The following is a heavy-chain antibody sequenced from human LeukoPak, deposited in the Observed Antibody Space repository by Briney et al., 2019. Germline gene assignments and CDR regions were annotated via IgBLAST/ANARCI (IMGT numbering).Heavy chain of an antibody. CDR1: GFTFSSYA. V-gene: IGHV3-7*01. J-gene: IGHJ4*02. CDR3: ARSEGKGVVDY. CDR2: INQDGSET. D-gene: IGHD1-14*01. Sequence: GGSLRLSCAASGFTFSSYAMHWVRQAPGKGLEWVANINQDGSETYYVDSLNGRFTVSKDNAKQSLYLQMNSLRAEDTAVYYCARSEGKGVVDYWGQGTLVTVSS.